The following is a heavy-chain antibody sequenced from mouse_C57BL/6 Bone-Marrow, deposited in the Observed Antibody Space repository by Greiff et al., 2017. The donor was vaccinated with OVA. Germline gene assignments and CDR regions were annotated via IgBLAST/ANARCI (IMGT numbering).Heavy chain of an antibody. Sequence: DVHLVESGGGLVKPGGSLKLSCAASGFTFSDYGMHWVRQAPEKGLEWVAYISSGSSTIYYADTVKGRFTISRDNAKNTLFLQMTSLRSEDTAMYYCARPPTVVAPYYCDYWGQGTTLTVSS. CDR2: ISSGSSTI. CDR3: ARPPTVVAPYYCDY. V-gene: IGHV5-17*01. D-gene: IGHD1-1*01. CDR1: GFTFSDYG. J-gene: IGHJ2*01.